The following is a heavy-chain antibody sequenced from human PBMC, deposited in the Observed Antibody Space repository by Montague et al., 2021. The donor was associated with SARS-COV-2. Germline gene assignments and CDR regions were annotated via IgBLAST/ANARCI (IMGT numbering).Heavy chain of an antibody. J-gene: IGHJ3*02. CDR2: INHSGST. Sequence: SETLSLTCAVYGGSFSGYYWSWIRQPPGKGLEWIGEINHSGSTKYNPSLKSPVTISADTPKNQFSLRLSSVTAADTAVYYCARISRNSGFVGVFDIWGQGTLVTVSS. V-gene: IGHV4-34*01. CDR3: ARISRNSGFVGVFDI. D-gene: IGHD5-12*01. CDR1: GGSFSGYY.